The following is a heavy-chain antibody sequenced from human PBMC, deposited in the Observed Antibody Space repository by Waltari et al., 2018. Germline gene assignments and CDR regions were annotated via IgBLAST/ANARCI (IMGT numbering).Heavy chain of an antibody. V-gene: IGHV4-34*01. CDR1: GGSFSGYY. Sequence: QVQLQQWGAGLLKPSETLSLTCAVYGGSFSGYYWSWIRQPPGKGLEWIGEINHSGSTNYNPSLKSRVTRSVDTSKNQFSLKLSSVTAADTAVYYCARAIGNITMVQNYWGQGTLVTVSS. D-gene: IGHD3-10*01. J-gene: IGHJ4*02. CDR2: INHSGST. CDR3: ARAIGNITMVQNY.